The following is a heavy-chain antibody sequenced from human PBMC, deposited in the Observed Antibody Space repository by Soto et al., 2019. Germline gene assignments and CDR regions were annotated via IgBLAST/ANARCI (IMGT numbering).Heavy chain of an antibody. CDR3: AKISDSSGWYHDAFDI. D-gene: IGHD6-19*01. J-gene: IGHJ3*02. Sequence: GSLRLSCAASGFTFSSYAMSWVRQAPGKGLEWVSAISGSGGSTYYADSVKGRFTISRDNSKNTLYLQMNSLRAEDTAVYYCAKISDSSGWYHDAFDIWGQGTMVTVSS. V-gene: IGHV3-23*01. CDR1: GFTFSSYA. CDR2: ISGSGGST.